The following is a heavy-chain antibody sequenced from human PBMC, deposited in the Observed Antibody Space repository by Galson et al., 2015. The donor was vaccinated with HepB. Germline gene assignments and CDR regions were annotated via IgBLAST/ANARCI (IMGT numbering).Heavy chain of an antibody. Sequence: SVKVSCKASGYTFTGYYMHWVRQAPGQGLEWMGWINPNSGGTNYAQKFQGRVTMTRDTSISTAYMELSRLRSDDTAVYYCARGGYSSSWNTEVDWFEPWGQGTLVTVSS. V-gene: IGHV1-2*02. J-gene: IGHJ5*02. CDR3: ARGGYSSSWNTEVDWFEP. CDR1: GYTFTGYY. CDR2: INPNSGGT. D-gene: IGHD6-13*01.